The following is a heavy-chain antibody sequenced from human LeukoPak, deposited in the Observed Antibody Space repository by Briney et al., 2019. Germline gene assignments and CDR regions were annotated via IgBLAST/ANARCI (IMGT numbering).Heavy chain of an antibody. Sequence: PSETLSLTCAVYGGSFSGYYWSWIRQPPGKGLEWIGEINHSGSTNYNPSLKSRVTISVDTSKNQFSLKLSSVTAADTAVYYCARGGVWGSYRPINYFGYWGQGTLVTVSS. D-gene: IGHD3-16*02. CDR3: ARGGVWGSYRPINYFGY. CDR2: INHSGST. CDR1: GGSFSGYY. J-gene: IGHJ4*02. V-gene: IGHV4-34*01.